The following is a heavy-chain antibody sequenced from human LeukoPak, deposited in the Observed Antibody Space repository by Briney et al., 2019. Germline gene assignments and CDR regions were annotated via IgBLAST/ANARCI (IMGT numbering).Heavy chain of an antibody. CDR1: GFTSSSYT. CDR3: AREAHRKIVVVIAFDI. Sequence: SGGSLRLSCAASGFTSSSYTMNWVRQAPGKGLEWVAVISYDGSNKYYADSVKGRFTISRDNSKNTLYLQMNSLRAEDTAVYYCAREAHRKIVVVIAFDIWGQGTMVTVSS. V-gene: IGHV3-30-3*01. CDR2: ISYDGSNK. J-gene: IGHJ3*02. D-gene: IGHD3-22*01.